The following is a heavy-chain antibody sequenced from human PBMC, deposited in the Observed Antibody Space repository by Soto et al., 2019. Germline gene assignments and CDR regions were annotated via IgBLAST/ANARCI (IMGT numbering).Heavy chain of an antibody. Sequence: QVQLVESGGGVVQPGRSLRLSCAASGFRFSSYGMNWVRQSQGKGLEWVAVIWYDGSNKFYGNSVKGRFTISRDNSRNTLYLQMNSLRDEDTAVYYCATEGKDDSVKGGFDNWGQGTLVTVSS. D-gene: IGHD3-22*01. J-gene: IGHJ4*02. CDR3: ATEGKDDSVKGGFDN. CDR2: IWYDGSNK. V-gene: IGHV3-33*01. CDR1: GFRFSSYG.